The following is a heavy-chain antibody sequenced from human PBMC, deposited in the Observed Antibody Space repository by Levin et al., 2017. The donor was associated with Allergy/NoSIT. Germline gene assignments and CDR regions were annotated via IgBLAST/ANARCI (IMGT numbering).Heavy chain of an antibody. J-gene: IGHJ3*02. D-gene: IGHD6-13*01. CDR1: GFTFSSYG. CDR3: AKGYSSSWYYGGDAFDI. CDR2: ISYDGSNK. V-gene: IGHV3-30*18. Sequence: PGGSLRLSCAASGFTFSSYGMHWVRQAPGKGLEWVAVISYDGSNKYYADSVKGRFTISRDNSKNTLYLQMNSLRAEDTAVYYCAKGYSSSWYYGGDAFDIWGQGTMVTVSS.